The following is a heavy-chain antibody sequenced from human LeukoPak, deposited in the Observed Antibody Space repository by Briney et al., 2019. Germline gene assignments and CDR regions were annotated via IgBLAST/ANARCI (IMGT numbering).Heavy chain of an antibody. Sequence: GRSLRLSCAASGFTFSSYAMHWVRQAPGKGLEWVAVISYDGSNKYYADSVKGRFTISRDNSKNTLYLQMNSLRAEDTAVYYCARVPPRDLEWLFDYWGQGTLVTVSS. J-gene: IGHJ4*02. CDR2: ISYDGSNK. V-gene: IGHV3-30-3*01. CDR1: GFTFSSYA. CDR3: ARVPPRDLEWLFDY. D-gene: IGHD3-3*01.